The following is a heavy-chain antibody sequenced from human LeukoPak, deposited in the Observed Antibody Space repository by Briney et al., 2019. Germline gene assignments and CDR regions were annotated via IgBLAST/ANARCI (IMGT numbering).Heavy chain of an antibody. CDR2: INHSGST. CDR1: GGSFSGYY. CDR3: ARWGSLGVTTDYEGMGNWFDP. Sequence: SETLSLTCAVYGGSFSGYYWSWIRQPPGKGLEWIVEINHSGSTNYNPSLKSRVTISVDTSKNQFSLKLSSVTAADTAVYYCARWGSLGVTTDYEGMGNWFDPWGQGTLVTVSS. J-gene: IGHJ5*02. V-gene: IGHV4-34*01. D-gene: IGHD4-11*01.